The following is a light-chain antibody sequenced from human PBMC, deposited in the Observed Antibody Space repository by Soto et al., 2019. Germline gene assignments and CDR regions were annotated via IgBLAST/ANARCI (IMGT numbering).Light chain of an antibody. CDR2: DNH. CDR1: TYNIGNNY. Sequence: SVLTHPPSVSAAPGQKVTISCSGSTYNIGNNYVSWFQQLPGTAPKLLIYDNHKRPPGIPDRFSASKSGTSATLAITGLQTWDESDYHCGTLDSNRRLVVFVGGTKLTVL. CDR3: GTLDSNRRLVV. V-gene: IGLV1-51*01. J-gene: IGLJ2*01.